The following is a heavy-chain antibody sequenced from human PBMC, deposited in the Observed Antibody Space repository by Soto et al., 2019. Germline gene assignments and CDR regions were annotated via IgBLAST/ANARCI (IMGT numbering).Heavy chain of an antibody. V-gene: IGHV3-73*01. J-gene: IGHJ4*02. CDR2: IRSKANSYAT. CDR1: GFTFSGSA. Sequence: GGSLRLSCAASGFTFSGSAMHWVRQASGKGLEWVGRIRSKANSYATAYAASVKGRFTISRDDSKNTAYLQMNSLKTEDTAVYYCTRHPCSGGSCSTDYWGQGTLVTVSS. CDR3: TRHPCSGGSCSTDY. D-gene: IGHD2-15*01.